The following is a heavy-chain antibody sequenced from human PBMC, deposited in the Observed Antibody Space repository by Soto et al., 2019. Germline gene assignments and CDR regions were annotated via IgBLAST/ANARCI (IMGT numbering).Heavy chain of an antibody. CDR3: ALSVFRYFNCPYYWCDP. D-gene: IGHD3-9*01. V-gene: IGHV4-31*03. J-gene: IGHJ5*02. CDR1: GGSISSGGYY. CDR2: IYYSGST. Sequence: SETLSLTCTVSGGSISSGGYYWSWIRQHPGKGLEWIGYIYYSGSTYYNPSLKSRVTISVDTSKNQFSLKLSSVTAADTAVYYCALSVFRYFNCPYYWCDPWGQGTLVTVSS.